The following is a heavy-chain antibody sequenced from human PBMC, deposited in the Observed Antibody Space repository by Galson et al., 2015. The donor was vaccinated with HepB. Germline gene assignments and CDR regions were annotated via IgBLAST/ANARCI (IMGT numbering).Heavy chain of an antibody. CDR1: GYTFTGYY. D-gene: IGHD5-24*01. Sequence: SVKVSCKVSGYTFTGYYMHWVRQAPGQGLEWMGGIIPIFGTANYAQKFQGRVTITADESTSTAYMELSSLRSEDTAVYYCATGRDGYSRPGVDAFDIWGQGTMVTVSS. V-gene: IGHV1-69*13. CDR3: ATGRDGYSRPGVDAFDI. J-gene: IGHJ3*02. CDR2: IIPIFGTA.